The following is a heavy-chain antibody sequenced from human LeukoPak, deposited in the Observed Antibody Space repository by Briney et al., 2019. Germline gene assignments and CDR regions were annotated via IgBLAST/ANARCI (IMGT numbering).Heavy chain of an antibody. J-gene: IGHJ4*02. CDR2: IYYSGST. CDR1: GGSISSYY. D-gene: IGHD1-14*01. V-gene: IGHV4-59*01. Sequence: SETLSLTCTVSGGSISSYYWSWIRQPPGKGLEWIGYIYYSGSTNYNPSLKSRVTISVDTSKNQFSLKLSSVTAADTAVYYCARANGWNHMYYFDYWGQGTLVTVSS. CDR3: ARANGWNHMYYFDY.